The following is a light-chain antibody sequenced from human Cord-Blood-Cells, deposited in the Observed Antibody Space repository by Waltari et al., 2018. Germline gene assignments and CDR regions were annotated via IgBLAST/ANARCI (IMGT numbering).Light chain of an antibody. CDR1: SSDVGGCNY. CDR2: DVS. J-gene: IGLJ2*01. V-gene: IGLV2-11*01. Sequence: QSALTQPRSVSGSPGQSVTISCTGTSSDVGGCNYVSWYQQHPGKAPKLMIYDVSKRPSGVPVRCSGSKSGNTASLTISGLQAEDEADYYGCSYAGSYTVVFGGGTKLTVL. CDR3: CSYAGSYTVV.